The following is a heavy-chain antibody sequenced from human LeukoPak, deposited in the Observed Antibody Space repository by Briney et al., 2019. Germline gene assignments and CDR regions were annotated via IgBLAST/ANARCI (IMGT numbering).Heavy chain of an antibody. CDR2: INHSGST. Sequence: SETLSLTCAVYGGSFSGYYWSWIRQPPGKGQEWIGEINHSGSTNYNPSLKSRVTISVDTSKNQFSLKLSSVTAADTAVYYCARGPTYYDFWSGYYEGRNAFDIWGQGTMVTVSS. CDR3: ARGPTYYDFWSGYYEGRNAFDI. V-gene: IGHV4-34*01. J-gene: IGHJ3*02. D-gene: IGHD3-3*01. CDR1: GGSFSGYY.